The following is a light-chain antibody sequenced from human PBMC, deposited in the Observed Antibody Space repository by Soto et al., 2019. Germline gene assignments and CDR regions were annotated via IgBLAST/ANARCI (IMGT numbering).Light chain of an antibody. V-gene: IGKV1-5*03. Sequence: DIQMTQSPSTLSASVGDRVTITCRASQSISTWLAWYQQQPGKAPKLLIYKASNLEGGVPSRFSGSGSGTEFTITISSQQPDDFATYYCQQYNTYPLTFGGGTTVEIK. J-gene: IGKJ4*01. CDR2: KAS. CDR1: QSISTW. CDR3: QQYNTYPLT.